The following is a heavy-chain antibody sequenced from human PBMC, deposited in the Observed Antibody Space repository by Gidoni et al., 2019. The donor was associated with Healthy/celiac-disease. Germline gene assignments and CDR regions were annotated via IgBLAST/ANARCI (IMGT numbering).Heavy chain of an antibody. CDR2: ISYDGSNK. Sequence: QVQLVESGGGVVQPGRSLRLPCAASGFTFSSYAMHWVRQAPGKGLEWVAVISYDGSNKYYADSVKGRFTISRDNSKNTLYLQMNSLRAEDTAVYYCARDLFMAAAGPFDYWGQGTLVTVSS. V-gene: IGHV3-30*04. CDR3: ARDLFMAAAGPFDY. J-gene: IGHJ4*02. CDR1: GFTFSSYA. D-gene: IGHD6-13*01.